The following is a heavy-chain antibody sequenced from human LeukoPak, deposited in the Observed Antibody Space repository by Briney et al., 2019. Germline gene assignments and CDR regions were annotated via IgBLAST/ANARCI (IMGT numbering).Heavy chain of an antibody. CDR1: GFTFSNYW. J-gene: IGHJ4*02. V-gene: IGHV3-74*01. CDR3: VRDLVYGSGSCGH. Sequence: PGGSLRLSCAASGFTFSNYWMQWVRQAPGKGLVWVSRVNGEGGTSYADSVKGRFTISRDNAKNTVHLQMNSLRAEDTAVYYCVRDLVYGSGSCGHWGQGTLVTVSS. CDR2: VNGEGGT. D-gene: IGHD3-10*01.